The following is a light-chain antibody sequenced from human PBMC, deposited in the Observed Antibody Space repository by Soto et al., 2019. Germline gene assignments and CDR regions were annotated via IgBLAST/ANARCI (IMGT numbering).Light chain of an antibody. V-gene: IGKV3-15*01. CDR1: LTMNNN. CDR3: QQYNEKPPWT. Sequence: EIVMTQSPATLSVPPGESATLSCRASLTMNNNIAWYQHKPGQAPRLLIFGASSRATGVPLRFSGSGFGTEFTLSISSLQSDDFAVYYCQQYNEKPPWTFGQGTTVDIK. CDR2: GAS. J-gene: IGKJ1*01.